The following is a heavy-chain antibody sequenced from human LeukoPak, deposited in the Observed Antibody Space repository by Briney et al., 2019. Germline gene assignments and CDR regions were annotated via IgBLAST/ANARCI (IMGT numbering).Heavy chain of an antibody. Sequence: GGSLRLSCAASGFTFSSYAMSWVRQAPGKGLEWVSAISGSGGSTYYADSVKGRFTISRDNSKNTLHLQMNSLRAEDTAVYYCAKAISGSYLRGPFDYWGQGTLVTVSS. V-gene: IGHV3-23*01. D-gene: IGHD1-26*01. CDR3: AKAISGSYLRGPFDY. J-gene: IGHJ4*02. CDR1: GFTFSSYA. CDR2: ISGSGGST.